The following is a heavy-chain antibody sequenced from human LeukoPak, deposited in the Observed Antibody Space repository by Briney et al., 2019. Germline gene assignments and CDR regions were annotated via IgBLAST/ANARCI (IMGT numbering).Heavy chain of an antibody. Sequence: ASMKVSCKASGGTFSSYAISWVRQAPGQGLEWMGGIIPIFGTANYAQKFQGRVTITTDESTSTAYMELSSLRSEDTAVYYCARDLTRGNYYYYYMDVWGKGTTVTVSS. CDR3: ARDLTRGNYYYYYMDV. J-gene: IGHJ6*03. D-gene: IGHD3-9*01. CDR1: GGTFSSYA. CDR2: IIPIFGTA. V-gene: IGHV1-69*05.